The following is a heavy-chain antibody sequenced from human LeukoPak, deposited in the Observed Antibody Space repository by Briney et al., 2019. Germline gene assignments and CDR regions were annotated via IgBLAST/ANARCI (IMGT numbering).Heavy chain of an antibody. CDR2: IYYSGST. CDR1: GDSISGFY. J-gene: IGHJ4*02. V-gene: IGHV4-59*08. CDR3: ARRRYTSGYLDY. Sequence: SETLSLTCTVSGDSISGFYWSWIRQPPGKGLEWIGYIYYSGSTNYNPSLKSRVTISVDTPKSQFSLKLTSVTAADTAVYYCARRRYTSGYLDYWGQGTLVTVSS. D-gene: IGHD3-22*01.